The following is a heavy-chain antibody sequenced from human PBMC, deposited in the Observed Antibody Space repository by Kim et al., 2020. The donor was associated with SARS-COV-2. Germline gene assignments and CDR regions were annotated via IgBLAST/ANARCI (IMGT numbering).Heavy chain of an antibody. V-gene: IGHV3-13*04. Sequence: GGSLRLSCAASGFTFSNYDMHWVRQVTGKGLEWVSIIRTSGDTNYLDSVKGRFTISRDNAKNSLYLQLTSLRAGDTAVYYCATGLGAILYDYWGQGVLVTVSS. CDR3: ATGLGAILYDY. J-gene: IGHJ4*02. CDR1: GFTFSNYD. D-gene: IGHD2-2*01. CDR2: IRTSGDT.